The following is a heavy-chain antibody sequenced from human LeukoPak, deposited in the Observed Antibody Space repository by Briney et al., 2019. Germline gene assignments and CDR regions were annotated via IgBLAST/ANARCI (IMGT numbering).Heavy chain of an antibody. V-gene: IGHV4-34*01. Sequence: SETLSLTCAVYGGSFSGYYWSWLRQPPGKGLEWIGEINHSGSTNHNPSLKSRVTISVDTSKNQFSLKLSSVTAADTAVYYCARGALWYQRDPFDYWGQGTLVTVSS. CDR1: GGSFSGYY. D-gene: IGHD2-2*01. J-gene: IGHJ4*02. CDR3: ARGALWYQRDPFDY. CDR2: INHSGST.